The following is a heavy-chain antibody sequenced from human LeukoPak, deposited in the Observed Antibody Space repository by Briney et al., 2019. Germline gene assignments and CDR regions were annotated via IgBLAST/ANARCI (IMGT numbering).Heavy chain of an antibody. CDR1: GFTFSAYG. CDR2: MSYDGSHK. D-gene: IGHD3-10*01. Sequence: GGSLRLSCAASGFTFSAYGMHWVRQAPGKGLEWVAVMSYDGSHKYYADSVKGRFTISRDNSKNTVYLQMNSLRAEDTAVYYCAKDRRFGSTYYFDYWGQGTLVTVSS. J-gene: IGHJ4*02. CDR3: AKDRRFGSTYYFDY. V-gene: IGHV3-30*18.